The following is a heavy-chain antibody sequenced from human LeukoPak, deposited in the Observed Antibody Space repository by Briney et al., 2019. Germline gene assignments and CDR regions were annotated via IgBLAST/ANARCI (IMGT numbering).Heavy chain of an antibody. J-gene: IGHJ3*02. D-gene: IGHD2/OR15-2a*01. Sequence: PSETLSLTCTVSGYCIGSGYYWGWILQPPGKGLEWIGSIYHSGSTYYNPSLKSRVTISVDTSKNQFSLKLSSVTAADTAVYYCARNYLRDDAFDIWGQGTMVTVSS. CDR1: GYCIGSGYY. CDR3: ARNYLRDDAFDI. V-gene: IGHV4-38-2*02. CDR2: IYHSGST.